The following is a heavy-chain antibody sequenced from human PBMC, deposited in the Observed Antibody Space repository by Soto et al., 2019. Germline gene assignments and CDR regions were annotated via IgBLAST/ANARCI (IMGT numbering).Heavy chain of an antibody. J-gene: IGHJ4*02. CDR1: SGSISSSNW. Sequence: QVQLQDSGPGLVKPSGTLSLTCAVSSGSISSSNWWSWVRQPPGKGLEWIGEIYHSGSANYNPSLKSRVTISGDKSKNQFSLKLSSVTAADTAVHYCARSSSHSYPLGYWGQGTLVTVSS. CDR3: ARSSSHSYPLGY. D-gene: IGHD6-6*01. V-gene: IGHV4-4*02. CDR2: IYHSGSA.